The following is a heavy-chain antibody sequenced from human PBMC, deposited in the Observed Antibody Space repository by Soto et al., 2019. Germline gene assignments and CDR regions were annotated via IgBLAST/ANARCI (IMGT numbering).Heavy chain of an antibody. D-gene: IGHD6-19*01. V-gene: IGHV3-53*01. Sequence: GGSLRLSCAASGFTVSSNYMSWVRQAPGKGLEWVSVIYSGGSTYYADSVKGRFTISRDNSKNTLYLQMNRLRAEDTAVYYCARVNQWLSYYYYYGMDVWGQGTTVTVSS. J-gene: IGHJ6*02. CDR3: ARVNQWLSYYYYYGMDV. CDR1: GFTVSSNY. CDR2: IYSGGST.